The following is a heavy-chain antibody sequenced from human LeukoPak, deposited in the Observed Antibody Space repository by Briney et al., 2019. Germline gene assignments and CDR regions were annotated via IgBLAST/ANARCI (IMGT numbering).Heavy chain of an antibody. CDR3: ARSIPYGTTWYGRSDY. J-gene: IGHJ4*02. D-gene: IGHD6-13*01. CDR2: IKPDGTTK. Sequence: QPGGSLRLSCAASGFPFSSYSMTWARQAPGKGLEWVANIKPDGTTKFYVDSVKGRFTISRDNALNSLYLQMNSLRAEDTAIYYCARSIPYGTTWYGRSDYWGQGTLVTVSS. CDR1: GFPFSSYS. V-gene: IGHV3-7*03.